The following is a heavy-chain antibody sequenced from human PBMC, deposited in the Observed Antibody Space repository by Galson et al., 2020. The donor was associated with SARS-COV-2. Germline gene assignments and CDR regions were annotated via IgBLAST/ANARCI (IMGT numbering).Heavy chain of an antibody. J-gene: IGHJ4*02. CDR2: TSTSSSYI. V-gene: IGHV3-21*06. D-gene: IGHD1-26*01. Sequence: GGSLRLSCAASEFTFSSHSMSWVRQAPGKGLEWVSSTSTSSSYIYYADSVKGRFTISRDNAKNSLYLQMSSLRAEDTAVYYCARVGYGGGYYADYWGQGTLVTVSS. CDR1: EFTFSSHS. CDR3: ARVGYGGGYYADY.